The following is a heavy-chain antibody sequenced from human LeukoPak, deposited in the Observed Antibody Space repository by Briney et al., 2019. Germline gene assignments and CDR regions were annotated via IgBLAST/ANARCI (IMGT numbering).Heavy chain of an antibody. CDR1: GGSFSDYF. Sequence: SETLSLTCVVYGGSFSDYFWSWIRQPPGKGLEWIGEINHSGSTNYKPSLKSRVSISVDTSKNHFSLKLSSVTAADTAVYYCARGRLYFYGSGRDSNWFDPWGQGILVTVSS. V-gene: IGHV4-34*01. D-gene: IGHD3-10*01. J-gene: IGHJ5*02. CDR3: ARGRLYFYGSGRDSNWFDP. CDR2: INHSGST.